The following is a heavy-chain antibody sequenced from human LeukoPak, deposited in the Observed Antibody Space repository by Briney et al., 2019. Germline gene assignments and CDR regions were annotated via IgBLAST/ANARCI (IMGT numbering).Heavy chain of an antibody. CDR1: GFTFSSYA. J-gene: IGHJ6*02. Sequence: GGSLRLSCAASGFTFSSYAMSWVRQAPGKGLEWVSAISGSSGSTYYADSVKGRFTISRDNSKNTLYLQMNSLRAEDTAVYYCATYPYYYDSSGYYPGNYYYYGMDVWGQGTTVTVSS. V-gene: IGHV3-23*01. CDR2: ISGSSGST. D-gene: IGHD3-22*01. CDR3: ATYPYYYDSSGYYPGNYYYYGMDV.